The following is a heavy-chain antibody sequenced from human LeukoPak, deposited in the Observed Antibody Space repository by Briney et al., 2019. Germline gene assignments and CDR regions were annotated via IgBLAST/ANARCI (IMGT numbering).Heavy chain of an antibody. V-gene: IGHV3-7*01. CDR2: INQDGSVI. J-gene: IGHJ4*02. Sequence: GVSLRLSCAVSGVYWMSWVRQAPGKELEWVANINQDGSVIYYVDSVKGRFTISRDNAKNSLYLQMNSLRAEDTGVYYCATSSGAPGNMWGQGTLVTVSS. D-gene: IGHD2-8*02. CDR1: GVYW. CDR3: ATSSGAPGNM.